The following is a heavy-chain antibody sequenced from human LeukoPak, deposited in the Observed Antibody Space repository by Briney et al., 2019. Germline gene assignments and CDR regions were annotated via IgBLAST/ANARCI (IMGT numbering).Heavy chain of an antibody. CDR2: IGGSGTRT. V-gene: IGHV3-23*01. D-gene: IGHD2-2*03. CDR3: AKDSHWILFDD. CDR1: GFAFSSYE. J-gene: IGHJ4*02. Sequence: GGSLRLSCAASGFAFSSYEMNWVRQAPGKGLEWVSGIGGSGTRTYYADSVKGRFTISRDNSKNTLYLQMNSLRDEDTAVYYCAKDSHWILFDDWGQGTLVTVSS.